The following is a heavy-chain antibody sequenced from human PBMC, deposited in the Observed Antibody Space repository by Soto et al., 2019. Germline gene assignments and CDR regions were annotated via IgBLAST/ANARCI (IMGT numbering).Heavy chain of an antibody. D-gene: IGHD3-16*02. CDR1: GGSISSSNW. J-gene: IGHJ4*02. V-gene: IGHV4-4*02. CDR2: IYHSGST. Sequence: PSATLSLTCAVSGGSISSSNWWSWVRQPPGKGLEWIGEIYHSGSTNNNPSLKSRVTISVDKSKNQFSLKLSSVTAADTAVYYCAGSYDYVWGSYRPLGYWGQGILVTVSS. CDR3: AGSYDYVWGSYRPLGY.